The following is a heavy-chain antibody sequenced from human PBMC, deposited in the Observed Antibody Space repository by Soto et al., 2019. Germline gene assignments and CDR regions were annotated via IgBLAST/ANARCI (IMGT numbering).Heavy chain of an antibody. J-gene: IGHJ6*02. V-gene: IGHV3-23*01. D-gene: IGHD5-18*01. CDR3: AKEGTAEWIHYYYPTDV. CDR2: ISGSGGSR. CDR1: GFNFSSFS. Sequence: EVQLLESGGGLVQPGGALRLSCAGSGFNFSSFSMTWGRQGPGKGLEWVSTISGSGGSRFYADSVKGRFTLTRDNSKDTVYLQMNSLRVEDTAFYYCAKEGTAEWIHYYYPTDVWGRGTPVTVSS.